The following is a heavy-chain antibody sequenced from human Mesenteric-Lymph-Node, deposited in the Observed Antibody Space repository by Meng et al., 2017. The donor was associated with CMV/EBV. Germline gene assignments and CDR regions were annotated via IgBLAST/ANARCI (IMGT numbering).Heavy chain of an antibody. D-gene: IGHD2-8*01. CDR1: GFTFSSFS. V-gene: IGHV3-48*04. Sequence: ETLSLTCAVSGFTFSSFSLNWVRQAPGKGLEWISYISSTGSNINYAESVKGRFTISRDNAKNSLYLHVNSLRAEDTAVYYCARLDIVPTPRSFDYWGQGSLVTVSS. J-gene: IGHJ4*02. CDR3: ARLDIVPTPRSFDY. CDR2: ISSTGSNI.